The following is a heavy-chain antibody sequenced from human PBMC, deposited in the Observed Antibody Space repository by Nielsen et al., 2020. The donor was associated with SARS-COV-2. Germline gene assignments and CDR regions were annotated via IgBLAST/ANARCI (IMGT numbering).Heavy chain of an antibody. CDR3: ARGLPAAIIRHLVPLDY. D-gene: IGHD2-2*02. CDR2: INAGNGNT. J-gene: IGHJ4*02. V-gene: IGHV1-3*01. Sequence: ASVKVSCKASGYTFTSYAMHWVRQAPGQRLEWMGWINAGNGNTKYSQKFQGRVTIIRDTSASTAYMELSSLRSEDTAVYYCARGLPAAIIRHLVPLDYWGQGTLVTVSS. CDR1: GYTFTSYA.